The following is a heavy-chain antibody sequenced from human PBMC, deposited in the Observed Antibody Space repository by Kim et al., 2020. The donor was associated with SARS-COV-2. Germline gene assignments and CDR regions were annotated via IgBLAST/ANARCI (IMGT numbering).Heavy chain of an antibody. J-gene: IGHJ4*02. D-gene: IGHD4-17*01. CDR3: TTETTVTTSGNDS. Sequence: SAAPVTGRFTISRDDSKNTLYLQMNSLKAEDTAVYYGTTETTVTTSGNDSWGQGTLVTVSS. V-gene: IGHV3-15*01.